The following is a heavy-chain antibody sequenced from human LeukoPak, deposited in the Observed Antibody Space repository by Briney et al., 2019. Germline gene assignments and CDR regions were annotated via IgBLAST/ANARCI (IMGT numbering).Heavy chain of an antibody. J-gene: IGHJ4*02. CDR1: GFTVSSIY. D-gene: IGHD4-17*01. V-gene: IGHV3-53*01. CDR2: IYSDGNT. Sequence: GGSLRLSCAVSGFTVSSIYMSWVRQAPGKGLEWVSFIYSDGNTYYADSVKGRFTISRDNSKNTLYLQMNSLRAEDTAVYYCAKDGGYGDYYFDYWGQGTLVTVSS. CDR3: AKDGGYGDYYFDY.